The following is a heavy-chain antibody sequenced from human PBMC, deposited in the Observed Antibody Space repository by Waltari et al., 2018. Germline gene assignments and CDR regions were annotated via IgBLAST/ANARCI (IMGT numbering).Heavy chain of an antibody. V-gene: IGHV3-49*03. J-gene: IGHJ4*02. Sequence: EVQLVESGGGLVQPGRSLRLSCSTSGFTFGDYTMSWYRQAPGNGLGWVVFKAYGGTPEYAASVKGRFTISRDDSKSVAYLQMNSLKSEDTAMYYCLRERILDYWSQGTLVTVSS. CDR1: GFTFGDYT. D-gene: IGHD2-15*01. CDR3: LRERILDY. CDR2: KAYGGTP.